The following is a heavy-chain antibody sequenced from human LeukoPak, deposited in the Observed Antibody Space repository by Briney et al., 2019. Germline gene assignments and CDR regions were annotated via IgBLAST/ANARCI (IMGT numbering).Heavy chain of an antibody. CDR2: ISASGGST. V-gene: IGHV3-23*01. CDR3: ARNQQLGGHSYYYYGMDV. J-gene: IGHJ6*02. CDR1: GFTFSSSA. Sequence: SGGSLRLSCAASGFTFSSSAMSWVRQVPGKGLEWVSGISASGGSTSYADSVKGRFTISRDNSKNTLYLQMNSLRADDTAIYYCARNQQLGGHSYYYYGMDVWGQGTTVTVSS. D-gene: IGHD3-16*01.